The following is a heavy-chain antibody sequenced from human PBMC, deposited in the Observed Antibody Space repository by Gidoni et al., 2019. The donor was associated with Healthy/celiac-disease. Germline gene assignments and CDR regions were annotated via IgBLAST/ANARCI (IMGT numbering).Heavy chain of an antibody. CDR3: ASQYGSSWYLSGDY. D-gene: IGHD6-13*01. CDR1: GGSISSSRYY. V-gene: IGHV4-39*01. CDR2: IYYSGST. J-gene: IGHJ4*02. Sequence: GGSISSSRYYWGWIRQPPGKGLEWIGSIYYSGSTYYNPSLKSRVTISVDTSKNQFSLKLSSVTAADTAVYYCASQYGSSWYLSGDYWGQGTLVTVSS.